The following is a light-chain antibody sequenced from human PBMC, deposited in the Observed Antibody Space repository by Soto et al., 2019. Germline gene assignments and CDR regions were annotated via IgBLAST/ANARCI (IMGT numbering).Light chain of an antibody. J-gene: IGLJ1*01. V-gene: IGLV2-14*01. CDR2: GVS. CDR1: TRDIGCYNC. CDR3: ISYTGSSTSYV. Sequence: SELTLHASGSGSPGPPNTISCSGTTRDIGCYNCVAWYQQFPGKTPKLLLYGVSNRPSGVSSRFSGSKSGNTASLPISGLQAEDEADYYCISYTGSSTSYVFGSGTKVTVL.